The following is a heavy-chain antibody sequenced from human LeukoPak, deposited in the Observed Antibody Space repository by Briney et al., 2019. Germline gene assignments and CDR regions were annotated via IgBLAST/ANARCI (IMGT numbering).Heavy chain of an antibody. CDR2: IRYDGSNK. CDR1: GFTFSSYG. CDR3: AKVPPPVVVITYYYCYYMDV. D-gene: IGHD3-22*01. V-gene: IGHV3-30*02. Sequence: PGGSLRLSCAASGFTFSSYGMHWVRQAPGKGLEWVAFIRYDGSNKYYADSVKGRSTISRDNSKNTLYLQMSSLRAEDTAVYYCAKVPPPVVVITYYYCYYMDVWGKGTTVTVSS. J-gene: IGHJ6*03.